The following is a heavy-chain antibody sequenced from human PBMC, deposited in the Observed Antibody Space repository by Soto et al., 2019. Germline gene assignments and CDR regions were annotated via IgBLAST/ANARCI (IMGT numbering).Heavy chain of an antibody. D-gene: IGHD1-26*01. CDR2: TSYDGSNK. CDR1: GFTFSTYA. Sequence: QVQLVESGGGVVRPGWSPRLSCAASGFTFSTYAMHWVRQAPGKGLEWVAVTSYDGSNKNYAGSVKGRFTISRDNSKNTLYLQMNSLRVEDTAVYYWAREWGGSFVWYFDLWGRGTLVTVSS. V-gene: IGHV3-30-3*01. J-gene: IGHJ2*01. CDR3: AREWGGSFVWYFDL.